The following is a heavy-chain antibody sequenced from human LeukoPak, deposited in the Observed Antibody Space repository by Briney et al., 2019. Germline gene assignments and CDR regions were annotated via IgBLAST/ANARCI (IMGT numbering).Heavy chain of an antibody. D-gene: IGHD6-19*01. Sequence: GGSLRLSCAASGFTVSSNYMSWVRQAPGKGLEWVSVIYSGGSTYYADSVKGRFTISRDNSKNTLYLQMNSLRAEDTAVYYCARAYIAVAGTPIDYWGQGTLVTVSS. J-gene: IGHJ4*02. CDR3: ARAYIAVAGTPIDY. CDR1: GFTVSSNY. CDR2: IYSGGST. V-gene: IGHV3-66*01.